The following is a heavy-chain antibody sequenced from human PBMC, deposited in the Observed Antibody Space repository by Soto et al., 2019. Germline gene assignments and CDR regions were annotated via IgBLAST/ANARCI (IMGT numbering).Heavy chain of an antibody. Sequence: ASVKVSCKVSGYTLTELSMHWVRQAPGKGLEWMGGFDAEXXXXXXAQKFQGRVTMTEDTSTDTAYMELSSLRSEDTAVYYCATAPTVTTNYYYYGMDVWGQGTTVTVSS. V-gene: IGHV1-24*01. D-gene: IGHD4-4*01. J-gene: IGHJ6*02. CDR2: FDAEXXXX. CDR3: ATAPTVTTNYYYYGMDV. CDR1: GYTLTELS.